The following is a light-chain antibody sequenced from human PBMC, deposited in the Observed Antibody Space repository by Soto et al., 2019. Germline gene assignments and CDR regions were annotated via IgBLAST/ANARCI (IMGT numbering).Light chain of an antibody. CDR3: QFSRT. CDR1: QSVSSSY. J-gene: IGKJ1*01. V-gene: IGKV3-20*01. CDR2: GAS. Sequence: EIVLTQSPGTLSLSPGERATLSCRASQSVSSSYLAWYQQKAGQAPRLLIYGASNRATGIPDRFSGSGSGTDFTLTVSRLVPEDFAAYYCQFSRTFGQGTKVEIK.